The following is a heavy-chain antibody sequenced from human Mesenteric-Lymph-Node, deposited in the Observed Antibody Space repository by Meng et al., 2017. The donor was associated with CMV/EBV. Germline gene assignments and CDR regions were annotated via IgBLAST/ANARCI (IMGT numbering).Heavy chain of an antibody. Sequence: GESLKISCAASGFTFSTYGMHWVRQVPGKGLEWVAFIRYDGTNEYYIDSVKGRFTISRDNSKNTLYLQMNSLRPEDTAVYYCARGPYSSSQYWGQGTLVTVSS. J-gene: IGHJ4*02. D-gene: IGHD6-6*01. V-gene: IGHV3-30*02. CDR1: GFTFSTYG. CDR2: IRYDGTNE. CDR3: ARGPYSSSQY.